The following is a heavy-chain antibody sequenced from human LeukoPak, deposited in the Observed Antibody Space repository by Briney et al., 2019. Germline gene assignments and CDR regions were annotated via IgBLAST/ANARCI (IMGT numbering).Heavy chain of an antibody. V-gene: IGHV5-51*01. CDR1: GYSFTTYW. CDR2: IYPGDSDT. CDR3: ARRHGSGWYALDY. J-gene: IGHJ4*02. Sequence: GGSLKISCKTSGYSFTTYWIGWVRLMPGKGLEWMGIIYPGDSDTRYSPSFQGQVTISADKSISTAYLQWSSLKASDTAVYYCARRHGSGWYALDYWGQGTLVTVSS. D-gene: IGHD6-19*01.